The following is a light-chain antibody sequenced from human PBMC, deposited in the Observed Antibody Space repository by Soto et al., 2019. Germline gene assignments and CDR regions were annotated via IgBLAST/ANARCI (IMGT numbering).Light chain of an antibody. CDR3: QQRSNWPGT. V-gene: IGKV3-11*01. Sequence: EIVLTQSPATLSLSPGERATLSCRASQSVSSYLAWYQQKPGQAPRLLIYDASSRATGIPARFSGSGSGTDFTLTISSLEPEDFAVYYCQQRSNWPGTFGQGNKLEIK. J-gene: IGKJ2*01. CDR2: DAS. CDR1: QSVSSY.